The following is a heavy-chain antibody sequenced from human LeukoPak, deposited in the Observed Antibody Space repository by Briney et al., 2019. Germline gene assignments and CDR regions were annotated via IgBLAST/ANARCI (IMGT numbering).Heavy chain of an antibody. V-gene: IGHV3-33*08. CDR1: GFTFSTYG. Sequence: GGSLRLSCAASGFTFSTYGMHWVRQAPGKGLEWVAVIWFNGRNKYYGDSVKGRFTIPRDNSKDTLYLQMNSLRVEDTAVYYCARSILQTMIVVVTLDYWGQGTLVTVSS. CDR2: IWFNGRNK. CDR3: ARSILQTMIVVVTLDY. J-gene: IGHJ4*02. D-gene: IGHD3-22*01.